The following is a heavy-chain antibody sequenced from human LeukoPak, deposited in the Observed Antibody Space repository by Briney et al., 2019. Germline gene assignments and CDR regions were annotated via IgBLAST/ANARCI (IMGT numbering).Heavy chain of an antibody. CDR3: ARGSAYYYESSGIDF. Sequence: GGSLRLSCAASGFTFSTYRMNWVRQAPGKGLEWVSSITNSSFIYYADSLKGRFTISRDNAKNSLYLQMSSLRAEDTAVYYCARGSAYYYESSGIDFWGQGTLVTVSS. J-gene: IGHJ4*02. CDR2: ITNSSFI. V-gene: IGHV3-21*01. D-gene: IGHD3-22*01. CDR1: GFTFSTYR.